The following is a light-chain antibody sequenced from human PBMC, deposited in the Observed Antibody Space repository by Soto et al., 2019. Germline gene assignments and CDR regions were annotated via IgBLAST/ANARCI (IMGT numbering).Light chain of an antibody. J-gene: IGKJ1*01. Sequence: EIVLTQSPGTLSLSPGERATLSCRASQIISSRFLAWYQQKPGQAPRLLIYGASTRATGIPARFSGGGSGTDFTPTIGRLEPEDFAVYYCQQYGSSPRGAFGQGNKVEI. CDR1: QIISSRF. CDR3: QQYGSSPRGA. V-gene: IGKV3-20*01. CDR2: GAS.